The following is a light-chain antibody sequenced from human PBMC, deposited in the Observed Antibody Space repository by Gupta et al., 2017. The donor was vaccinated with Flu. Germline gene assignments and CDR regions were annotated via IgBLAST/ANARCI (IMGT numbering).Light chain of an antibody. CDR3: AVWDDSRWGRL. Sequence: TISCAGSTSNSGSKYVSWYQHCPGTAPHLVIYVNNGPPPGVPDRFPDSKVDTSAPLDISGLRGGDGGDYYCAVWDDSRWGRLFGGGTKMNIL. V-gene: IGLV1-47*01. CDR1: TSNSGSKY. CDR2: VNN. J-gene: IGLJ2*01.